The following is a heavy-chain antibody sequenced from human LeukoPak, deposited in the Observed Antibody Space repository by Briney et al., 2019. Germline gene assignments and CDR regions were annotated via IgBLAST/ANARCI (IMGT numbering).Heavy chain of an antibody. CDR2: IIPIFGTA. J-gene: IGHJ3*02. V-gene: IGHV1-69*13. D-gene: IGHD6-6*01. Sequence: AASVKVSCKASGGTFSSYAISWVRQAPGQGLEWMGGIIPIFGTANYAQKFQGRVTITADESTSTAYMELSSLRSEDTAVYYCARDSGRHAFRYSSSDYEHDDAFDIWGQGTMVTVSS. CDR1: GGTFSSYA. CDR3: ARDSGRHAFRYSSSDYEHDDAFDI.